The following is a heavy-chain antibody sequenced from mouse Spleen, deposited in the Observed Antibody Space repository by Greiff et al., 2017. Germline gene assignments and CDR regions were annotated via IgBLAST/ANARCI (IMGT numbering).Heavy chain of an antibody. V-gene: IGHV1-50*01. CDR3: ARGGGKYYFDY. J-gene: IGHJ2*01. CDR1: GYTFTSYW. CDR2: IDPSDSYT. Sequence: QVQLQQPGAELVKPGASVKLSCKASGYTFTSYWMQWVKQRPGQGLEWIGEIDPSDSYTNYNQKFKGKATLTVDTSSSTAYMQLSSLTSEDSAVYYCARGGGKYYFDYWGQGTTLTVSS.